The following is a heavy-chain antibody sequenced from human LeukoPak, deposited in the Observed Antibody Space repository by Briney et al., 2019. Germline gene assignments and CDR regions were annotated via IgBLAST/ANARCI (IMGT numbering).Heavy chain of an antibody. V-gene: IGHV1-3*04. D-gene: IGHD4-11*01. CDR3: ARGGSRMTTFYIIDY. CDR1: GYTLTSYA. CDR2: INTGNGNT. Sequence: GASVKVSCKASGYTLTSYAIHWVRQAPGQRPEWMGWINTGNGNTKYSQKFQGRVTITRDTSANTAYMELSSLRFEDTAVHYCARGGSRMTTFYIIDYWGQGTLVTVSS. J-gene: IGHJ4*02.